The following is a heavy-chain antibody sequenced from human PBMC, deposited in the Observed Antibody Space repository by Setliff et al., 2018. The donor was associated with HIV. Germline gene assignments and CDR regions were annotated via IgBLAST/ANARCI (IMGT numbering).Heavy chain of an antibody. V-gene: IGHV4-39*01. CDR3: ARVKYYYESFGRYYFDS. D-gene: IGHD3-22*01. J-gene: IGHJ4*02. Sequence: SETLSLTCTVSGGSISSSSYYWGWIRQPPGKGLEWIGSIYYSGSTYYNPSLKSRVTISVDTSKNQFSLKLSSVTAADTAVYYCARVKYYYESFGRYYFDSWGQGSLVTVSS. CDR2: IYYSGST. CDR1: GGSISSSSYY.